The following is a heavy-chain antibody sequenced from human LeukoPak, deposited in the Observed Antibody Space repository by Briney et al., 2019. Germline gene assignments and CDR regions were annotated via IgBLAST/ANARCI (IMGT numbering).Heavy chain of an antibody. Sequence: PGGSLRLSCAASGFTFSSYPMHWVRQAPGKGLEWMAVISSDGSNEYYADSVKGRFTISRDNSKNTLYLQMNSLRADDAAVYYCARDPSPSQGDWFDPWGQGTLVTVSS. CDR2: ISSDGSNE. CDR3: ARDPSPSQGDWFDP. J-gene: IGHJ5*02. CDR1: GFTFSSYP. V-gene: IGHV3-30*04.